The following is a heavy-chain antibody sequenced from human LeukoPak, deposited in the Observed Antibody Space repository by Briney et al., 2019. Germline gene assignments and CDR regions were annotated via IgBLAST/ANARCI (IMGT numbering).Heavy chain of an antibody. D-gene: IGHD6-13*01. CDR1: GFIFGSYW. CDR3: ARGVTSAWYLRYYFEY. Sequence: GGSLRLSCAASGFIFGSYWMSWVRQVPGKGLEWVAKIKQDGSETYYVDSVEGRFTISRDNAKNSLFLQMNSLRADDTALYYCARGVTSAWYLRYYFEYWGQGILVTVSS. V-gene: IGHV3-7*03. CDR2: IKQDGSET. J-gene: IGHJ4*02.